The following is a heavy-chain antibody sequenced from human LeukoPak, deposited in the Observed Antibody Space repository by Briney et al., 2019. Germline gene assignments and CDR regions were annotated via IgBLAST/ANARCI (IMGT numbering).Heavy chain of an antibody. Sequence: GGSLRLSCAASGFTFSAYSMTWVCQAPGKGLEWVSSISGRGSYIYYADSVKGRFTISRDNAKNSLFLLVNSLRAEDTALYYCANARDYDISTGRVDCWGQGTLVTVSS. CDR2: ISGRGSYI. D-gene: IGHD3-9*01. V-gene: IGHV3-21*01. J-gene: IGHJ4*02. CDR3: ANARDYDISTGRVDC. CDR1: GFTFSAYS.